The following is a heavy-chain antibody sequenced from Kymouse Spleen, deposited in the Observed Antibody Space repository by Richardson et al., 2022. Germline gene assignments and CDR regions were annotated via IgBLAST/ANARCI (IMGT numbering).Heavy chain of an antibody. CDR1: GFTFSSYS. Sequence: EVQLVESGGGLVKPGGSLRLSCAASGFTFSSYSMNWVRQAPGKGLEWVSSISSSSSYIYYADSVKGRFTISRDNAKNSLYLQMNSLRAEDTAVYYCAREYGSGSYYPNWFDPWGQGTLVTVSS. J-gene: IGHJ5*02. CDR3: AREYGSGSYYPNWFDP. D-gene: IGHD3-10*01. CDR2: ISSSSSYI. V-gene: IGHV3-21*03.